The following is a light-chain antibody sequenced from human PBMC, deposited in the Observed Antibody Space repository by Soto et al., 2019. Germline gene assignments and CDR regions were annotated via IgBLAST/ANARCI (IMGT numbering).Light chain of an antibody. Sequence: DIVMTQSPDSLAVSLGERATINCKSSQSVLYISNNKNYLAWYQQKPGQPPKLLIYWASTRESGVPDRFSGSGSGTDFTLTISSLQAEDVAVYYCQQYYSTPQTFGQGTKV. V-gene: IGKV4-1*01. CDR1: QSVLYISNNKNY. CDR2: WAS. CDR3: QQYYSTPQT. J-gene: IGKJ1*01.